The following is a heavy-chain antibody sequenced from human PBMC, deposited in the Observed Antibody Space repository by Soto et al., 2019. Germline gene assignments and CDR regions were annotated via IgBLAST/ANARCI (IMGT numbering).Heavy chain of an antibody. Sequence: GGSLRLSCAASGFTFSSYWMSWVRQAPGKGLEWVANIKQDGSEKYYVDSVKGRFTISRDNAKNSLYLQMNSLRAEDTAVYYCARRERYSSSHPGGYYYYYGMDVWGQGTTVTVSS. D-gene: IGHD6-6*01. CDR3: ARRERYSSSHPGGYYYYYGMDV. J-gene: IGHJ6*02. CDR1: GFTFSSYW. CDR2: IKQDGSEK. V-gene: IGHV3-7*05.